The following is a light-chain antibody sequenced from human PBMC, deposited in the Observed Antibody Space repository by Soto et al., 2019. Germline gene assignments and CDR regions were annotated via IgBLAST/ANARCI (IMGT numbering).Light chain of an antibody. J-gene: IGKJ4*01. Sequence: DIVMTQSPDSLAVSLGERATINCKSSQSVLYSSNNKNYLAWYQQKPGQPPKLLIYWATTRASGVPDRFSGSGSGTDFTLTISSLQAEDVAVYYCQQYYCTPLTFGGGTKVEIK. CDR2: WAT. CDR3: QQYYCTPLT. V-gene: IGKV4-1*01. CDR1: QSVLYSSNNKNY.